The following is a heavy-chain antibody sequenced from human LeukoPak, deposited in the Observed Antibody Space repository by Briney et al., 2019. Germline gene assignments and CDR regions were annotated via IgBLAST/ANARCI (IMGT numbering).Heavy chain of an antibody. D-gene: IGHD2-2*01. CDR3: ARGPCSSTSCYGGYYFDY. Sequence: GGSLRLSCAASGFTFSSYAMTWVRQAPGKGLEWVSVIGGSGGRTHYADSVKGRLTISRDNSKNTLYLQMSSLRAEDTAVYYCARGPCSSTSCYGGYYFDYWGQGILVTVSS. CDR1: GFTFSSYA. V-gene: IGHV3-23*01. J-gene: IGHJ4*02. CDR2: IGGSGGRT.